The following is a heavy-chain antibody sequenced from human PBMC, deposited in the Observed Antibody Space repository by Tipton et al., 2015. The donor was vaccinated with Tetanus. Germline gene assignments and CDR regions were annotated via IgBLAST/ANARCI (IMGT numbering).Heavy chain of an antibody. CDR2: FFPGDSES. CDR1: GYSFSSYW. D-gene: IGHD2-21*02. J-gene: IGHJ4*02. V-gene: IGHV5-51*01. Sequence: QLVQSGAEAKKPGESLKISCRGSGYSFSSYWIAWVRQVPGKGLEWMGIFFPGDSESRYSPSFQGQVTMSGDKSITTAYLQWSSLRASDTAMYYCARRGGGDLDHWGQGTLVTVSS. CDR3: ARRGGGDLDH.